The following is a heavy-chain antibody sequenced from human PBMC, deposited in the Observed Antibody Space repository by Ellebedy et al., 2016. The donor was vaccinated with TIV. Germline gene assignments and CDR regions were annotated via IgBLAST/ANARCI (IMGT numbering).Heavy chain of an antibody. Sequence: AASVKVSCKASGYTFIDYYIHWVRQAPGQGLEWMGWINPNSGGTNYAQKFQGWVTMTRDTSISTAYMELSRLRSDDTAVYYCARDGGSYSDFDYWGQGTLVTVSS. CDR3: ARDGGSYSDFDY. V-gene: IGHV1-2*04. D-gene: IGHD1-26*01. CDR2: INPNSGGT. J-gene: IGHJ4*02. CDR1: GYTFIDYY.